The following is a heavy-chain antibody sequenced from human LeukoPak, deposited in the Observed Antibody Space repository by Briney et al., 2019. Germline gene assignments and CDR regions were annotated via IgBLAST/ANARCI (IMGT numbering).Heavy chain of an antibody. D-gene: IGHD6-13*01. V-gene: IGHV3-74*01. J-gene: IGHJ4*02. CDR3: AKEYSSSWYRNGFDY. CDR1: GFTFSNYW. Sequence: GGSLRLSCAASGFTFSNYWMDWVRQAPGKGLVWVSRIHPDGKNTAYADSVKGRFTISRDNSKNTLYLQMNSLRAEDTAVYYCAKEYSSSWYRNGFDYWGQGTLVTVSS. CDR2: IHPDGKNT.